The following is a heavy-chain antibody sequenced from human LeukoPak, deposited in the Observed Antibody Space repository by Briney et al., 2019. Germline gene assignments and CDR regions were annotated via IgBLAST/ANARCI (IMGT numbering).Heavy chain of an antibody. CDR3: ARGPVGLDY. J-gene: IGHJ4*02. V-gene: IGHV4-34*01. CDR2: INHSGST. D-gene: IGHD2-15*01. CDR1: GGSFSGYY. Sequence: PSETLSLTCAVYGGSFSGYYWSWIRQPPGKGLEWIGEINHSGSTNYNPSLKSRVTISVDTSKNQFSLKLSSVTAADTAVYYCARGPVGLDYWGQGTLVTVSS.